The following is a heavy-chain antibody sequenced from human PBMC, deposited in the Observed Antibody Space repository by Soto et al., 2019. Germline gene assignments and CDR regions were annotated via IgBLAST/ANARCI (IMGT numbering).Heavy chain of an antibody. CDR3: ARRVWSGYYLPGYYYYMDV. CDR2: IYYSGST. D-gene: IGHD3-3*01. Sequence: QVQLQESGPGLVKPSETLSLTCTVSGGSISSYYWSWIRQPPGKGLEWIGYIYYSGSTNYNPSLKSRVTISVDTSKNQFSLKLSSVTAADTAVYYCARRVWSGYYLPGYYYYMDVWGKGTTVTVSS. J-gene: IGHJ6*03. CDR1: GGSISSYY. V-gene: IGHV4-59*08.